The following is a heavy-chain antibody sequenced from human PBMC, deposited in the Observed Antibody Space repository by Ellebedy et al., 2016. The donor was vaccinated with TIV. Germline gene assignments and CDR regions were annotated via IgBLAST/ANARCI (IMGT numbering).Heavy chain of an antibody. V-gene: IGHV1-2*02. J-gene: IGHJ4*02. D-gene: IGHD6-19*01. CDR3: ARFNGWGYYFDY. CDR2: INPRTGGT. Sequence: ASVKVSCXASGGTFSSYAISWVRQAPGQGLEWMGWINPRTGGTNYAQKFPDRVTMTTDTSINTAYMELNRLRSDDTAVYYCARFNGWGYYFDYWGQGTLVTVSS. CDR1: GGTFSSYA.